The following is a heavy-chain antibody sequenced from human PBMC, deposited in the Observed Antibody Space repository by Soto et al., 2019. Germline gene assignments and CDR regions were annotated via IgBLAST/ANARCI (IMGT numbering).Heavy chain of an antibody. D-gene: IGHD3-10*01. CDR1: GYTLTSYD. CDR2: MNPNSGNT. Sequence: VKGKCSTSGYTLTSYDINCVRQATGQGLEWMGWMNPNSGNTGYAQKIQGRVTMTRNTSISTAYMELSSLRSEDTAVYYCARGRVPYGSGSYYAYWGQGTLVTVSS. J-gene: IGHJ4*02. CDR3: ARGRVPYGSGSYYAY. V-gene: IGHV1-8*01.